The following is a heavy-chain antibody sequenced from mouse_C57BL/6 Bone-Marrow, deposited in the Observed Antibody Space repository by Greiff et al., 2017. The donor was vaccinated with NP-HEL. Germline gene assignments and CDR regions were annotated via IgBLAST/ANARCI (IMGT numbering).Heavy chain of an antibody. D-gene: IGHD1-1*01. CDR1: GYTFTSYW. Sequence: QVQLKQPGAELVKPGASVKLSCKASGYTFTSYWMHWVKQRPGQGLEWIGMIHPNSGSTNYNEKFKSKATLTVDKSSSTAYMQLSSLTSEDSAVYYCARATVVFYWYFDVWGTGTTVTVSS. CDR3: ARATVVFYWYFDV. J-gene: IGHJ1*03. CDR2: IHPNSGST. V-gene: IGHV1-64*01.